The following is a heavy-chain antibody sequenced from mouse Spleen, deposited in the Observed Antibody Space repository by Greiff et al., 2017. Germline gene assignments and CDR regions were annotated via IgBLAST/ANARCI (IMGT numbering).Heavy chain of an antibody. Sequence: VQGVESGPELVKPGASVKISCKASGYAFSSSWMNWVKQRPGKGLEWIGRIYPGDGDTNYNGKFKGKATLTADKSSSTAYMQLSSLTSEDSAVYFCARGGYPYAMDYWGQGTSVTVSS. J-gene: IGHJ4*01. CDR1: GYAFSSSW. D-gene: IGHD2-2*01. CDR2: IYPGDGDT. V-gene: IGHV1-82*01. CDR3: ARGGYPYAMDY.